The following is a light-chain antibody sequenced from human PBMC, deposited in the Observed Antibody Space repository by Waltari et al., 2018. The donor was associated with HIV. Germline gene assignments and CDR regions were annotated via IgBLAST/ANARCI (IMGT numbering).Light chain of an antibody. Sequence: QSVLTQPPSASATPGQRVTISCSGSSPNIGSNFVYWYQQLPGGTPKLCIYWDNHPPSGTPDRFSASKSGTSAALAIIGLRSEDEGHYYWAAWDDTLSGRFFGGGTKVTVL. CDR3: AAWDDTLSGRF. J-gene: IGLJ2*01. CDR2: WDN. V-gene: IGLV1-47*01. CDR1: SPNIGSNF.